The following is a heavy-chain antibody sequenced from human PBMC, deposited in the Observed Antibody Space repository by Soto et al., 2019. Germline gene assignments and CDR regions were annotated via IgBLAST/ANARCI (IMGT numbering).Heavy chain of an antibody. Sequence: ASVKVSCKASGYTFTSYYMHWVRQAPGQGLEWMGIINPSGGSTSYAQKFQGRVTMTRDTSTSTVYMELSSLRSEDTAVYYCARVVLPYYYDSSGLGGPFDYWGQGTLVTVSS. D-gene: IGHD3-22*01. CDR1: GYTFTSYY. V-gene: IGHV1-46*01. CDR2: INPSGGST. CDR3: ARVVLPYYYDSSGLGGPFDY. J-gene: IGHJ4*02.